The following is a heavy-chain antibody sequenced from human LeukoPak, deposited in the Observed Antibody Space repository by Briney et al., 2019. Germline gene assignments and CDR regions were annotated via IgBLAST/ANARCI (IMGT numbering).Heavy chain of an antibody. CDR1: GGSIISTTYY. CDR3: ARASGSSWYERRLHAYYYYMDV. J-gene: IGHJ6*03. D-gene: IGHD6-13*01. CDR2: IDYSGST. V-gene: IGHV4-39*07. Sequence: PSETLSLTCTVSGGSIISTTYYRGWIRQSPGEGLEWIGSIDYSGSTYYNPSLKSRVTISVDTSKNQFSLNLSSVTAADTAVYSCARASGSSWYERRLHAYYYYMDVWGKGTTVTVSS.